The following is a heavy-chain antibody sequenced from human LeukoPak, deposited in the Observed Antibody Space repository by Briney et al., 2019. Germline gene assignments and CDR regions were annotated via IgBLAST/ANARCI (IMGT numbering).Heavy chain of an antibody. CDR2: ITGSGGST. J-gene: IGHJ4*02. CDR3: CYGTVYFDY. Sequence: PGGSLRLSCAASGFTFSSNTMSWVREAPGKGVEWVSAITGSGGSTYHADSVKGRFTISRDNSKNTLYLQMNSLRAEDTAVYYCCYGTVYFDYWGQGTLVTVSS. CDR1: GFTFSSNT. D-gene: IGHD2-2*01. V-gene: IGHV3-23*01.